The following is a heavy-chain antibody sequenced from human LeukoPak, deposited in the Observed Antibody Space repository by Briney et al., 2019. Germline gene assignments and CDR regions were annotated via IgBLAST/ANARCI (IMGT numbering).Heavy chain of an antibody. Sequence: PGGSLRLSCAASGFTFGSYAMSWVRQAPGKGLEWVSAISGSGGSTYYADSVKGRFTISRDNSKNTLYLQMNSLRAEDTAVYYCARKIGFSSSWYYGRHYFDYWGQGTLVTVSS. CDR1: GFTFGSYA. V-gene: IGHV3-23*01. CDR2: ISGSGGST. CDR3: ARKIGFSSSWYYGRHYFDY. D-gene: IGHD6-13*01. J-gene: IGHJ4*02.